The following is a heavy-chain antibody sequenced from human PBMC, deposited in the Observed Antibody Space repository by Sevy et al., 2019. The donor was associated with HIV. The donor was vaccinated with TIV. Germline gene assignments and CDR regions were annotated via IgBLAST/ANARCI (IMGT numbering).Heavy chain of an antibody. D-gene: IGHD3-3*01. CDR3: TTKKDLWSGYFYFDY. CDR2: IKSKTAGGTT. CDR1: GFTFNNAW. Sequence: GGSLRLSCAASGFTFNNAWMSWVRKAPGKGLEWVGRIKSKTAGGTTDYAAPVKGRFTISRDDSKNTLYLQMNSLKTDDTAVYYCTTKKDLWSGYFYFDYWGQGTLVTVSS. J-gene: IGHJ4*02. V-gene: IGHV3-15*05.